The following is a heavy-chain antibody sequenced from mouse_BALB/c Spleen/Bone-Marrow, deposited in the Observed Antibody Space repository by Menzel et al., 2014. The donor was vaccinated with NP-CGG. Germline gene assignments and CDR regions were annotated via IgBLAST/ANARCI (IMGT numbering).Heavy chain of an antibody. CDR3: ARPLTGAYFDY. V-gene: IGHV5-9*02. CDR2: ISSGGSYT. Sequence: DVHLVESGGGLVKPGGSLKLSCAASGFAFSSYDMSWVRQTPEKRLEWVATISSGGSYTYYPDSVKGRFTISRDSARNTLYLQMSSLRSEDTALYYCARPLTGAYFDYWGQGTTLTVSS. D-gene: IGHD4-1*01. J-gene: IGHJ2*01. CDR1: GFAFSSYD.